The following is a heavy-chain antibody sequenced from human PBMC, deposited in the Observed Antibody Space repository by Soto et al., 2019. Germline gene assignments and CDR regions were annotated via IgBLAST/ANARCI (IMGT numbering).Heavy chain of an antibody. V-gene: IGHV3-53*02. CDR2: IYSGGST. CDR3: GTSSRKDYHFAMDV. J-gene: IGHJ6*02. CDR1: GFSVSSSD. D-gene: IGHD6-6*01. Sequence: EVQLVETGGGSIQPGGSLRLSCAASGFSVSSSDMSWVRQVPGEGLEWVSVIYSGGSTHDADYVKGRFSVSRDTSKNTVDLQMNSLRVDDTAVYYCGTSSRKDYHFAMDVWGQGTAVTVSS.